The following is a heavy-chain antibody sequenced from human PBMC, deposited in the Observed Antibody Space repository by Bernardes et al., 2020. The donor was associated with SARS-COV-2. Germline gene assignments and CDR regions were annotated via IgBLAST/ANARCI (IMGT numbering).Heavy chain of an antibody. D-gene: IGHD6-13*01. Sequence: ETLSLTCAVYGGSFSGYYWSWIRQPPGKGLEWIGEINHSGSTNYNPSLKSRVTISVDTSKNQFSLKLSSVTAADTAVYYCARGPSRKQLRPFDYWGQGTLVTVSS. CDR3: ARGPSRKQLRPFDY. J-gene: IGHJ4*02. CDR1: GGSFSGYY. CDR2: INHSGST. V-gene: IGHV4-34*01.